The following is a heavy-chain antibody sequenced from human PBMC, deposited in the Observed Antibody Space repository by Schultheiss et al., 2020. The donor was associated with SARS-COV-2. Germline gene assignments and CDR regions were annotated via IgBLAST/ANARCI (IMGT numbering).Heavy chain of an antibody. J-gene: IGHJ5*02. V-gene: IGHV4-34*01. Sequence: SQTLSLTCTVSGGSISSYYWSWIRQPPGKGLEWIGEINHSGSTNYNPSLKSRVTISVDTSKNQFSLKLSSVNAADTAVYYCASPHYYDSSGYYAFDPWGQGTLVTVSS. CDR1: GGSISSYY. D-gene: IGHD3-22*01. CDR3: ASPHYYDSSGYYAFDP. CDR2: INHSGST.